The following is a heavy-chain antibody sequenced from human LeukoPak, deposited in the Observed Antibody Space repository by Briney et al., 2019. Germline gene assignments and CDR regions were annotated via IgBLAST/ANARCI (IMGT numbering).Heavy chain of an antibody. CDR2: IYGGGSI. Sequence: GGSLRLSCAASGFTVSSHFMSWVAEAAGKGVKGGSVIYGGGSIYYADPVKGRFTISRDNAKNSLYLQMNSLRAEDTAVYYCAELGITLIGGVWDKGTTVTISS. J-gene: IGHJ6*04. V-gene: IGHV3-53*01. CDR1: GFTVSSHF. CDR3: AELGITLIGGV. D-gene: IGHD3-10*02.